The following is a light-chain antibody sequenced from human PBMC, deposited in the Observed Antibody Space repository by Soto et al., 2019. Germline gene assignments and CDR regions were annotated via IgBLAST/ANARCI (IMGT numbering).Light chain of an antibody. J-gene: IGLJ1*01. V-gene: IGLV1-44*01. CDR1: SSNIGSNT. Sequence: QSVLTQPPSASGTPRQRVTISCSGSSSNIGSNTVNWYQQLPGTAPKLLIYNNNQRASGVPDRFSGSKSVTSASLAIRGLQSEDEADYYWASWDDSLNGLVFGTGTQLTVL. CDR3: ASWDDSLNGLV. CDR2: NNN.